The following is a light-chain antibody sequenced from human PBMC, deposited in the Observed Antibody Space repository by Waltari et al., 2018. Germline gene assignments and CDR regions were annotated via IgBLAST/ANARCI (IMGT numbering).Light chain of an antibody. Sequence: SYALTQPPSVSVSPGQSATITCSGDNLGDKYASWYQQRPGQSPVLVIYQDVMRPSGIPERFAGSNSGNTATLTISETQAMDEADYYGQTWDSSAGVFGGGTKLTVL. CDR1: NLGDKY. V-gene: IGLV3-1*01. CDR2: QDV. J-gene: IGLJ3*02. CDR3: QTWDSSAGV.